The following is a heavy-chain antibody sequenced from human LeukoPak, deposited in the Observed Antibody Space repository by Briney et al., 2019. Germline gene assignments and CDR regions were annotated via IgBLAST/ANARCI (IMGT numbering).Heavy chain of an antibody. CDR2: IKKDGSEK. J-gene: IGHJ4*02. CDR1: GFTFTNNW. Sequence: GASLRLSCAASGFTFTNNWMSWVRQAPGKGLECVANIKKDGSEKYYLNSVKGRFTISRDNAKNSLYLQMNSLRAEDTALYYCARGASYWGQGTLVTVSS. CDR3: ARGASY. V-gene: IGHV3-7*04.